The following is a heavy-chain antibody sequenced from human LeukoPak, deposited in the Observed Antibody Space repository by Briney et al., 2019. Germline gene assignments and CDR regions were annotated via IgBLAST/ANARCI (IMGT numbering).Heavy chain of an antibody. D-gene: IGHD7-27*01. CDR3: ASRKLGNDY. V-gene: IGHV4-59*02. CDR1: GGSVSDYY. J-gene: IGHJ4*02. Sequence: SETLSLTRTISGGSVSDYYWSWIRQSPGKGLEWIGYIYHTGSTSYSPSLKSRVTISADTSQNQFSLKLSSVTAADTAVYYCASRKLGNDYWGQGTLVTVSS. CDR2: IYHTGST.